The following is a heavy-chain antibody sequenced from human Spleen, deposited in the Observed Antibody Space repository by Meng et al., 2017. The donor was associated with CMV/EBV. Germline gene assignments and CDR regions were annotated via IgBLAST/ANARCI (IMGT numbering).Heavy chain of an antibody. J-gene: IGHJ5*02. CDR2: VYYTGST. CDR3: ARGATITDAWFAP. D-gene: IGHD1-14*01. Sequence: VPAASFTIGSFYWSWIRQPPGKGLAWIGYVYYTGSTNYNPSLRSRVTISVDTSKNQFSLKVNSVTAADTAVYYCARGATITDAWFAPWGQGSLVTVSS. V-gene: IGHV4-61*01. CDR1: AASFTIGSFY.